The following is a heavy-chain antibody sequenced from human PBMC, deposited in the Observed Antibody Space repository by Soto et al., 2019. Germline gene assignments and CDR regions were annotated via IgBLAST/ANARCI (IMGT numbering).Heavy chain of an antibody. J-gene: IGHJ4*02. Sequence: QVQLQESGPGLVKPSQTVTVTCTVSGGSVSSVDYSWSWIHPQPGKGMEWIENNRDSGSTYYNPSLEGRVAKSVDTSKNQCSLRLRSVTAADTAVYYCASAMANYFDYWGQGTLVTSSS. CDR3: ASAMANYFDY. V-gene: IGHV4-31*03. CDR2: NRDSGST. D-gene: IGHD2-8*01. CDR1: GGSVSSVDYS.